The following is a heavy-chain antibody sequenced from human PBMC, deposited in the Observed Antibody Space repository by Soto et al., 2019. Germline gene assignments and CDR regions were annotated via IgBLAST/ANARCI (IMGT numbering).Heavy chain of an antibody. J-gene: IGHJ5*02. CDR3: ARGIDYPNWFDP. V-gene: IGHV4-31*03. D-gene: IGHD4-17*01. Sequence: QVQLQESGPGLVKPSQTLSLTCTVSGGSISSGGYYWSWIRQHPGKGLERIGYIYYSGITYYNPSLKSRVTISVDTSKNQFSLKLSSVTAADTAVYYCARGIDYPNWFDPWGQGTLVTVSS. CDR2: IYYSGIT. CDR1: GGSISSGGYY.